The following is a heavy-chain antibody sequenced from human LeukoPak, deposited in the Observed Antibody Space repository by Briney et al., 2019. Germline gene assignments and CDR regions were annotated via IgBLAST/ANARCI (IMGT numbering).Heavy chain of an antibody. D-gene: IGHD6-19*01. CDR1: GGTFSSYA. V-gene: IGHV1-69*06. CDR2: IIPIFGTA. J-gene: IGHJ4*02. Sequence: GASVKVSCKASGGTFSSYAISWVRQAPGQGLEWMGGIIPIFGTANYAQKFQGRVTITADKSTSTAYMELSSLRSEDTAVYYCARALGGRSGGWYAFDYWGQGTLVTVSS. CDR3: ARALGGRSGGWYAFDY.